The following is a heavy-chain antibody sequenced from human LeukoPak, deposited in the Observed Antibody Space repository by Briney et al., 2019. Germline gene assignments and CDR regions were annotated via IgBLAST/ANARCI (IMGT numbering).Heavy chain of an antibody. J-gene: IGHJ5*02. CDR3: ARADRLHGGPYLIGP. D-gene: IGHD2-21*01. Sequence: ASVKVSCKTSGYSFTDYYMHWVRQAPGQGLEWMGWIDPNSGGTSSAQKFQGRVTMTRDTSISTVYMEVSWLTSDDTAIYYCARADRLHGGPYLIGPWGQGTLVTVSS. V-gene: IGHV1-2*02. CDR2: IDPNSGGT. CDR1: GYSFTDYY.